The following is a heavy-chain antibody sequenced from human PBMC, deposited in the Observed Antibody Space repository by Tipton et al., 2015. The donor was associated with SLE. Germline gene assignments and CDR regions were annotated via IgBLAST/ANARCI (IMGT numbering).Heavy chain of an antibody. J-gene: IGHJ4*02. Sequence: TLSLTCSVSGGSISSSDWWSWVRQPPGKGLEWIGEFHHSGSTNYNPSLKSRVTISVDKSKNQFSLKLSSVTAADTAVYYCARDGGILVAGRFDYWGQGTLVTVSS. CDR2: FHHSGST. V-gene: IGHV4-4*02. CDR1: GGSISSSDW. CDR3: ARDGGILVAGRFDY. D-gene: IGHD2-15*01.